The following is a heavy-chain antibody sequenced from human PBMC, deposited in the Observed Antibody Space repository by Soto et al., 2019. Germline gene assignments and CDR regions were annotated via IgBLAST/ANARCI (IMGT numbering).Heavy chain of an antibody. J-gene: IGHJ5*02. CDR3: AKGTMSGNQWLISRRVYNWFDP. V-gene: IGHV3-23*01. D-gene: IGHD6-19*01. CDR1: GFTFSSYA. CDR2: ISGSGGST. Sequence: GGSLRLSCAASGFTFSSYAMSWVRQAPGKGLEWVSAISGSGGSTYYADSVKGRFTISRDNSKNTLYLQMNSLRAEDTAVYYCAKGTMSGNQWLISRRVYNWFDPRGQRTLVTVSS.